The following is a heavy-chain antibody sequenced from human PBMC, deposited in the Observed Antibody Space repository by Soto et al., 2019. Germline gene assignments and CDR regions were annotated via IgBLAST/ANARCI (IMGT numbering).Heavy chain of an antibody. CDR3: ARPYYYYGMDV. Sequence: SETLSLTCSVSGGSIGSYYRSWIRQPPGKGLEWIGYIYYSGSTNYNPSLKSRVTISVDTSKNQFSLKLSSVTAADTAVYYCARPYYYYGMDVWGQGTTVTVS. CDR2: IYYSGST. V-gene: IGHV4-59*08. CDR1: GGSIGSYY. J-gene: IGHJ6*02.